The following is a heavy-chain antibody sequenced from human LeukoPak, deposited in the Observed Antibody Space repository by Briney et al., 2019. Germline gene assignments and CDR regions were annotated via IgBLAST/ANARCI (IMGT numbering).Heavy chain of an antibody. D-gene: IGHD1-26*01. V-gene: IGHV4-34*01. Sequence: SETLSLTCAVYGGSFSGFYWTWVRQPPGKGLEWIGEINHVGTTNYHPSLESRVTISVDTSKNQFSLKLSSVTAADTAVYYCVRHNGSYVSDVDYWGQGTLVTVSS. CDR1: GGSFSGFY. CDR2: INHVGTT. J-gene: IGHJ4*02. CDR3: VRHNGSYVSDVDY.